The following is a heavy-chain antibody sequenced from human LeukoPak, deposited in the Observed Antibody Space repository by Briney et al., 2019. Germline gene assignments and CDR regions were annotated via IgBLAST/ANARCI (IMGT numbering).Heavy chain of an antibody. Sequence: GASVKVSCKASGYTITNCFMHWLRQAPGQRLEWMGLINPSAGSTSYTQKFQGRVTMTMDTSTSTFYMELSSLRSEDTAVYYCARRFAEQWLDYFDYWGQGTLVTVSS. J-gene: IGHJ4*02. CDR2: INPSAGST. V-gene: IGHV1-46*01. CDR3: ARRFAEQWLDYFDY. D-gene: IGHD6-19*01. CDR1: GYTITNCF.